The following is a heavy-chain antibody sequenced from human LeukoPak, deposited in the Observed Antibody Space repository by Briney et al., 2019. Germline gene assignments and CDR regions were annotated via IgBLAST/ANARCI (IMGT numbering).Heavy chain of an antibody. CDR2: INHSGST. J-gene: IGHJ4*02. D-gene: IGHD2-8*02. V-gene: IGHV4-34*01. CDR1: GGSFSGYY. Sequence: SETLSLTCAVYGGSFSGYYWSWIRQPPGKGLEWIGEINHSGSTNYNPSLKSRVTISVDTSKNQFSLKLSSVTAADTAVYYCARKTGGKGPFGYWGQGTLVTVSS. CDR3: ARKTGGKGPFGY.